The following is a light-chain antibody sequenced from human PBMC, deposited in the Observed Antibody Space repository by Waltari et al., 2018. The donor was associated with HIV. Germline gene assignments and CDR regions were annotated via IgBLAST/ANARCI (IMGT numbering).Light chain of an antibody. CDR1: SSDIGAYNY. CDR3: TSYTSISTLV. Sequence: QSALTQPASVSGSPGQSITISCTGTSSDIGAYNYVSWYQPHPGKVPKLLIYEVTNRPSGVSHRFSGSKSGNTASLTISGLQAEDEADFYCTSYTSISTLVFGTGTKVTVL. CDR2: EVT. J-gene: IGLJ1*01. V-gene: IGLV2-14*01.